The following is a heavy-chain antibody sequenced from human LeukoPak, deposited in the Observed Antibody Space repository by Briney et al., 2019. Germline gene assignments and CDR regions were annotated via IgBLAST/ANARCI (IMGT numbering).Heavy chain of an antibody. CDR3: ARDNSVEDTAWWFDP. CDR1: GYTFTSYY. Sequence: GASVKVSGKASGYTFTSYYMHWVRQAPGQGHEWMGIINPSVGSTSYAQKLQGRVTMNWNMSTSSDYMELSSLRSEDTAVYYCARDNSVEDTAWWFDPWGQGTLVTVSS. V-gene: IGHV1-46*01. D-gene: IGHD4-23*01. J-gene: IGHJ5*02. CDR2: INPSVGST.